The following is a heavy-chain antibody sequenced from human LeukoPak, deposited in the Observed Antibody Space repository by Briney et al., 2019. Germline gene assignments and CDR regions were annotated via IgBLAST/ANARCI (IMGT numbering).Heavy chain of an antibody. V-gene: IGHV3-9*01. CDR3: AKDMGYGIAVAGHYGMDV. CDR2: ISWDSGSI. D-gene: IGHD6-19*01. J-gene: IGHJ6*02. Sequence: GGSLSLSWAASGLIFDDYAMHWVRQAPGKGLGWVSGISWDSGSIGYADSVKGRFTISRDNAKNSLYLQMNSLRAEDTALYYCAKDMGYGIAVAGHYGMDVWGQGTTVTVSS. CDR1: GLIFDDYA.